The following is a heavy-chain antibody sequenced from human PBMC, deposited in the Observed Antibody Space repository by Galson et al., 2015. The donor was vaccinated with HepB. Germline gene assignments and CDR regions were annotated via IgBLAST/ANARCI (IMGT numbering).Heavy chain of an antibody. CDR2: IYWNDDK. Sequence: PALVKPTQTLTLTCTFSGFSLSTSGVGVGWIRQPPGKALEWLALIYWNDDKRYSPSLKSRLTITKDTSKNQVVLTMTNMDPVDTATYYCAHLGRWLQPEENYFDYWGQGTLVTVSS. J-gene: IGHJ4*02. CDR1: GFSLSTSGVG. CDR3: AHLGRWLQPEENYFDY. V-gene: IGHV2-5*01. D-gene: IGHD5-24*01.